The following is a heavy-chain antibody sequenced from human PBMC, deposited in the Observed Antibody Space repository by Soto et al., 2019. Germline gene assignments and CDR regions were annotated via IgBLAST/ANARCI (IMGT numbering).Heavy chain of an antibody. V-gene: IGHV3-21*01. J-gene: IGHJ6*02. CDR2: ISGSSSYI. CDR3: ARGDYYYYGISV. CDR1: GFTFSSYN. Sequence: LRLSCAGSGFTFSSYNMNWVRQAPGKGLEWVSSISGSSSYIYYADSVKGRFTISRDNAKNSLYLQMNSLRAEDTAVYYCARGDYYYYGISVPGQRTTVTVS.